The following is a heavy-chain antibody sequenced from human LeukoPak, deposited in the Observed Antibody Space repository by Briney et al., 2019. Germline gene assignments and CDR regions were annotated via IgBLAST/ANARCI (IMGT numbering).Heavy chain of an antibody. CDR3: ARTRRRPWDLLRYYYFYMYV. CDR2: MNTHSGNT. CDR1: GYTFTSYD. Sequence: ASVKVSCKSSGYTFTSYDINWVRQATGQGLASMQWMNTHSGNTGYAQKFQSRVTMTRNTSISTAYMELSSLRSEDTAVYYCARTRRRPWDLLRYYYFYMYVGGKRFTVTSSS. J-gene: IGHJ6*03. D-gene: IGHD1-26*01. V-gene: IGHV1-8*01.